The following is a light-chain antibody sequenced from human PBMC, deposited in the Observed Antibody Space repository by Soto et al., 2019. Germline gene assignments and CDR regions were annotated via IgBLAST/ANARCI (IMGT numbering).Light chain of an antibody. J-gene: IGKJ5*01. Sequence: EIVFTQSPAPLSVSPGEGASLSCRASQSVRSNLAWYQQKPGQAPRLLIYGASSRATDIPDRFSGSGSGTDFTLTISRLETEDFAVFYCQQYGTSEIIFGQGTRLEN. CDR1: QSVRSN. CDR2: GAS. V-gene: IGKV3-20*01. CDR3: QQYGTSEII.